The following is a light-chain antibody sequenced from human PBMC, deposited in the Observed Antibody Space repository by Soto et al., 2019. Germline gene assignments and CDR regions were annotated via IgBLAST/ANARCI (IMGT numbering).Light chain of an antibody. CDR2: ATS. V-gene: IGKV1-12*01. CDR3: QHSSSFPLT. J-gene: IGKJ3*01. CDR1: QGISNW. Sequence: DIQMTQSPSFVSASVGDRVTITCRASQGISNWLAWYQQKPGKAPKLLIYATSNLQGVVPSRFSGSGSGTDFTLTIGSLQPEDSATYYCQHSSSFPLTFGPGTKVDIK.